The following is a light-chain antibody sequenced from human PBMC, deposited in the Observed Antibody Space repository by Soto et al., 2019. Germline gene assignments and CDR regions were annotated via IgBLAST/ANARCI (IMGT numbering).Light chain of an antibody. Sequence: QSALTQPASVSGSPGQSITISCTGTTSDVGGYNYVSWYQQHAGKAPKLISYEVSVRPSGVSDRFSGSKSGNTASLTISGLQAEYEADYFCTSYRSPSTVVFGGGTKLTVL. CDR3: TSYRSPSTVV. V-gene: IGLV2-14*01. J-gene: IGLJ2*01. CDR2: EVS. CDR1: TSDVGGYNY.